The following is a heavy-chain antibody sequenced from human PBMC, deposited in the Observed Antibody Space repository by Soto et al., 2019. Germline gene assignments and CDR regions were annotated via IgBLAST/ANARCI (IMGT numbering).Heavy chain of an antibody. Sequence: GGSLRLSCAASGFTFSSYSMNWVRQAPGKGLEWVSYISSSSSTIYYADSVKGRFTISRDNAKNSLYLQMNSLRDEDTAVYYCARGDSADIMITFGGVIVIGAFDIWGQGTMVTVSS. CDR2: ISSSSSTI. J-gene: IGHJ3*02. CDR3: ARGDSADIMITFGGVIVIGAFDI. V-gene: IGHV3-48*02. D-gene: IGHD3-16*02. CDR1: GFTFSSYS.